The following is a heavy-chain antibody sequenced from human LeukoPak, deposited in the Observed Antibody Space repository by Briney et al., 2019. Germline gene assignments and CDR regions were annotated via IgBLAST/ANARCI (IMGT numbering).Heavy chain of an antibody. CDR2: INHSGST. J-gene: IGHJ6*02. CDR3: ARHPMNYYGSGYYYYGMDV. Sequence: SETLSLTCAVYGGSFSGYYWSWIRQPPGKGLEWIGEINHSGSTNYNPSLKSRVTISVDTSKNQFSLKLSSVTAADTAVYYCARHPMNYYGSGYYYYGMDVWGQGTTVTVSS. V-gene: IGHV4-34*01. D-gene: IGHD3-10*01. CDR1: GGSFSGYY.